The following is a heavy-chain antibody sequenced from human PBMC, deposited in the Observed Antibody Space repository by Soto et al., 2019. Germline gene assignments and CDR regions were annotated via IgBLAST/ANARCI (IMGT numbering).Heavy chain of an antibody. Sequence: SETLSLTCGVSGGTVASSHWWSWVRQSPGGGLEWIGNVYHTGDTNLDPSLQGRVTISVDKSNNQFPLRLNALTAADTAVYFCAREIVTAGGNNYFDPWGPGTLVTVSS. D-gene: IGHD2-21*02. CDR3: AREIVTAGGNNYFDP. V-gene: IGHV4-4*02. CDR2: VYHTGDT. J-gene: IGHJ5*02. CDR1: GGTVASSHW.